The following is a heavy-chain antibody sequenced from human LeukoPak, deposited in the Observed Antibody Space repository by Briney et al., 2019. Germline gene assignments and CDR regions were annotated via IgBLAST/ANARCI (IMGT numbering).Heavy chain of an antibody. J-gene: IGHJ3*02. CDR2: IYYSGST. D-gene: IGHD3-22*01. V-gene: IGHV4-59*01. CDR1: GGSISSYY. CDR3: ARGYFDNNDYSNAFDI. Sequence: SETLSLTCTVSGGSISSYYWSWIRQPPGKGLEWIGHIYYSGSTNYNPSLKSRVTISVDTSKNQFSLNLSSVTAADTAVYYCARGYFDNNDYSNAFDIWGRGTMVTVSS.